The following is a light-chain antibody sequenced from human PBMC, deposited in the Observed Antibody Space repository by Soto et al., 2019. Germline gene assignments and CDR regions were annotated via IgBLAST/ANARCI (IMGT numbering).Light chain of an antibody. CDR3: VLYMGGGISV. CDR1: SGSVSPRSY. J-gene: IGLJ7*01. Sequence: QAVVTQEPSFSVSPGGTVTLTCGLSSGSVSPRSYPAWCQETPGQPPRTLIYNTNVRSSGVPDRFSGSILGNKAALTITGAQADDESIYYCVLYMGGGISVFGGGTQLTVX. V-gene: IGLV8-61*01. CDR2: NTN.